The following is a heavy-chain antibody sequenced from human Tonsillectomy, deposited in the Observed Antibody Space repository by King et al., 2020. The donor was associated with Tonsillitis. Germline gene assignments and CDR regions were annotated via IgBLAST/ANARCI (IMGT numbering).Heavy chain of an antibody. Sequence: VQLVQSGAEVNKPGASVTVSCKASGFTFTIYYMHWLRHAPVQGLEWMGLFNPNSGGPNYAQKFQGRVTMTGYTSITTAYMELSSLTSDDTAVYYCAKPQICGSSSCLFDPLGQGTLATVSS. J-gene: IGHJ5*02. D-gene: IGHD2-2*01. CDR1: GFTFTIYY. V-gene: IGHV1-2*02. CDR2: FNPNSGGP. CDR3: AKPQICGSSSCLFDP.